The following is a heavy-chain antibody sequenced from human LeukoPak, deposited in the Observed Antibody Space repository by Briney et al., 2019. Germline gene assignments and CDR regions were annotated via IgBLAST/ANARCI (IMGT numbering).Heavy chain of an antibody. CDR3: AKGRCGDSSCWYFDA. J-gene: IGHJ4*02. Sequence: GGSLRLSCAASGFNFKLSAMSWGRQAPGKGLEWVALISGSGSRGSGIVGGNTYYTDSVKGRFTISRDDSQNTVYLQMNGLRAEDTAIYFCAKGRCGDSSCWYFDAWARGTRVTVSS. D-gene: IGHD6-13*01. V-gene: IGHV3-23*01. CDR1: GFNFKLSA. CDR2: ISGSGSRGSGIVGGNT.